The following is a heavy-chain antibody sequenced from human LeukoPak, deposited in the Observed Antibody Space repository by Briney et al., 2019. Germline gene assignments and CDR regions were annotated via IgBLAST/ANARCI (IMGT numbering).Heavy chain of an antibody. J-gene: IGHJ5*02. V-gene: IGHV3-21*01. CDR3: AREARVGNWFDP. Sequence: PGGSLRLSCAASGFTFSRYTMNWVRQAPGKGLEWVSSISSTGDYIYYADSEKGRFTISRDNAKNSLYLQMNSLRAEDTAVYYCAREARVGNWFDPWGQGTLVTVSS. CDR2: ISSTGDYI. D-gene: IGHD3-10*01. CDR1: GFTFSRYT.